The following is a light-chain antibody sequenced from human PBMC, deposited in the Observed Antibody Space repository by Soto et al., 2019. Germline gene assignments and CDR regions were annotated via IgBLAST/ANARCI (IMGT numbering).Light chain of an antibody. CDR1: QSVLFSSNSKNF. Sequence: DIVLTQSPDSLAVSLGERATINCKSSQSVLFSSNSKNFIAWYQQRPGQSPRLLMYWASTRESGVPDRFSGSGSGTDFTLTINNLQPEDVAVYYCHQYYRPPLTFGGWTKVEIK. J-gene: IGKJ4*01. CDR3: HQYYRPPLT. V-gene: IGKV4-1*01. CDR2: WAS.